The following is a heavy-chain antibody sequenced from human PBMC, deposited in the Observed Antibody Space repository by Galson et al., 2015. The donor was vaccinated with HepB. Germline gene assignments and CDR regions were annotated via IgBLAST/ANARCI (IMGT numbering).Heavy chain of an antibody. CDR3: ALAYCGGDCSSGDYYFDS. CDR2: ISYVGNHK. D-gene: IGHD2-21*02. J-gene: IGHJ4*01. CDR1: GVIFSDYA. Sequence: SLRLSCAASGVIFSDYALHWVRQAPGEGLEWVAAISYVGNHKDYADSVKGRFTISRDISKNALNLQLNSLRAEDTAVYYCALAYCGGDCSSGDYYFDSWGPGTLVTVSS. V-gene: IGHV3-30-3*01.